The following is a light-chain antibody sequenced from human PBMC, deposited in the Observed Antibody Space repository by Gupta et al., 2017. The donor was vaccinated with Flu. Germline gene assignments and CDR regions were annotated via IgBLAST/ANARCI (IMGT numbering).Light chain of an antibody. Sequence: ASFLSASVGDIITITCRASQDIRGYLAWYQQKPGEAPKPLIYGASTLQSGVPSRFSGSGSGTEFTLTISSLQPEDFATYYCQQLNSYPLTFGGGTKVEIK. V-gene: IGKV1-9*01. CDR2: GAS. J-gene: IGKJ4*01. CDR3: QQLNSYPLT. CDR1: QDIRGY.